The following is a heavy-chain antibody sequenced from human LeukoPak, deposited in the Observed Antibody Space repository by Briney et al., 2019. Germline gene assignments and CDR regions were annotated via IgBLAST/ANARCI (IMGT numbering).Heavy chain of an antibody. D-gene: IGHD3-22*01. CDR2: IIPIFGTA. J-gene: IGHJ4*02. CDR3: ARGWEYDSGGRPTAYVY. V-gene: IGHV1-69*01. Sequence: GAPVKVSCKASGGTFRNYAINWVRQAPGPGLEWMGGIIPIFGTANYAQKFQGRVTITADESTSTVYMEMNSLKFEDTAVYYCARGWEYDSGGRPTAYVYWGQGTLVTVSS. CDR1: GGTFRNYA.